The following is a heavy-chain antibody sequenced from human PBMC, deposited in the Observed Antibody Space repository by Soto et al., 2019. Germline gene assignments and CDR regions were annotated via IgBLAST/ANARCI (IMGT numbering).Heavy chain of an antibody. CDR3: ARASYDILTGPTLDY. J-gene: IGHJ4*02. CDR1: GGSISSGGYY. Sequence: SETLSLTCTVSGGSISSGGYYWSWLRQHPGKGLEWIGYIYYSGSTYYNPSLKSRVTISVDTSKNQFSLKLSSVTAADTAVYYCARASYDILTGPTLDYWGQGTLVTVSS. D-gene: IGHD3-9*01. CDR2: IYYSGST. V-gene: IGHV4-31*03.